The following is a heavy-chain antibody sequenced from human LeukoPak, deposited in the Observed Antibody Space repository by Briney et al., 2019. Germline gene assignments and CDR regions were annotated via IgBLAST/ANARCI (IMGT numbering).Heavy chain of an antibody. D-gene: IGHD1-1*01. CDR3: TLAPYYYYAMDV. Sequence: PRASVKVSCKASGYPFTSYGISWVRQAPGQGLEWIGWINPDNGNTNYAQKLQGRVTMTTDTSTSTAYMELRSLRSDDTALYYCTLAPYYYYAMDVWGQGTTVAVSS. J-gene: IGHJ6*02. V-gene: IGHV1-18*01. CDR1: GYPFTSYG. CDR2: INPDNGNT.